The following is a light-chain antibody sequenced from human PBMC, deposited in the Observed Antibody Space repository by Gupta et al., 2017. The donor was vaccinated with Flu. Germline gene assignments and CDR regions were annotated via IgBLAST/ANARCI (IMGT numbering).Light chain of an antibody. CDR1: TSNIGTND. Sequence: SVLTQPPSASGTPGQRATISCSGSTSNIGTNDVFWYQHLPGAAPTLLISKNSQRPSGVPERFSGSKSDTSASLAGSGLRAEDEADYYCGAWDDRGNGRVFGGGTKLTVL. J-gene: IGLJ3*02. CDR3: GAWDDRGNGRV. V-gene: IGLV1-47*01. CDR2: KNS.